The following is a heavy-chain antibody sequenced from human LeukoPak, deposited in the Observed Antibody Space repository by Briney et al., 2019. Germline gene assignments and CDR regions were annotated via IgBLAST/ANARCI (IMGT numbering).Heavy chain of an antibody. J-gene: IGHJ6*02. V-gene: IGHV3-30*01. CDR2: ISYDGSNK. Sequence: GRSLRLSCAASGFTFSSYAVHWVRQAPGKGLEWVAVISYDGSNKYYADSVKGRFTTSRDNSKNTLYLQMNSLRAEDTAVYYCARARAEYYYDSSGYYYYYYGMDVWGQGTTVTVSS. CDR3: ARARAEYYYDSSGYYYYYYGMDV. D-gene: IGHD3-22*01. CDR1: GFTFSSYA.